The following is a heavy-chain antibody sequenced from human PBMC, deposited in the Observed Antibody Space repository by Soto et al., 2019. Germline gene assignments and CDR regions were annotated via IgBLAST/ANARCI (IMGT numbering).Heavy chain of an antibody. V-gene: IGHV4-30-2*01. CDR3: ARFGDGYYYGMDV. D-gene: IGHD3-10*01. CDR2: IYHSGST. CDR1: GGSISSGGYS. J-gene: IGHJ6*02. Sequence: SETLSLTCAVSGGSISSGGYSWSWIRQPPGKGLEWIGYIYHSGSTYYNPSLKSRVTISVDRSKNQFSLKLSSVTAADTAVYYCARFGDGYYYGMDVWGQGTTVTVSS.